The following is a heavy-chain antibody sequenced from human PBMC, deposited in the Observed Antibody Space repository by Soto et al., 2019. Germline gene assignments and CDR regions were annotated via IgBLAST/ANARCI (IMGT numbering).Heavy chain of an antibody. CDR1: GASISSGGYY. V-gene: IGHV4-31*03. CDR2: IYYSGTT. J-gene: IGHJ6*02. CDR3: AASCVGCGGFNYYGMDV. D-gene: IGHD2-21*01. Sequence: SETLSLTCSVSGASISSGGYYWNWIRQHPGKGLEWIGYIYYSGTTYYNPSLKSRVTISVDTSKNQFSLKLSSVTAANTAVYYCAASCVGCGGFNYYGMDVWGQGTTVTVSS.